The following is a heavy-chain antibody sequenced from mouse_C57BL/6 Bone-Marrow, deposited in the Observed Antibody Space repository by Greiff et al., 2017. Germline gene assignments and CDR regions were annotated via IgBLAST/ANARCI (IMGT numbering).Heavy chain of an antibody. CDR3: TTLYDGY. D-gene: IGHD2-3*01. J-gene: IGHJ2*01. Sequence: VQLKQSGAELVRPGASVKLSCTASGFNIKDDYMHWVKQRPEQGLEWLGWIDPENGDTEYASKFQGKATITADTSSNTAYLQLSSLTSEDTAVYYCTTLYDGYWGQGTTLTVSS. CDR1: GFNIKDDY. V-gene: IGHV14-4*01. CDR2: IDPENGDT.